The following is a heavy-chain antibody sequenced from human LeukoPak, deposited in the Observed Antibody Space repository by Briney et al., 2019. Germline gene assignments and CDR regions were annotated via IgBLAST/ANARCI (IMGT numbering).Heavy chain of an antibody. CDR2: FDPEDGET. Sequence: ASVKVSCKVSGYTFTELSMHWVRQAPGKGLEWMGGFDPEDGETIYAQKFQGRVTMTEDTSTDTAYMELSSLRSEDTAVYYCARALNPYYYYGMDVWGQGTTVTVSS. V-gene: IGHV1-24*01. CDR1: GYTFTELS. CDR3: ARALNPYYYYGMDV. D-gene: IGHD1-14*01. J-gene: IGHJ6*02.